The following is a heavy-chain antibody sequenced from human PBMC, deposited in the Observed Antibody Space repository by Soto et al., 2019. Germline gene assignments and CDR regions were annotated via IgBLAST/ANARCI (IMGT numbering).Heavy chain of an antibody. V-gene: IGHV1-18*04. D-gene: IGHD2-15*01. CDR3: ASLGYCSGGSCYGYYYGMDV. J-gene: IGHJ6*02. CDR1: GYTFTSYG. CDR2: ISAYNGNT. Sequence: ASVKVSCKASGYTFTSYGISWVRQAPGQGLEWMGWISAYNGNTNYAQKLQGRVTMTTDTSTSTAYMELRSLRSDDTAVYYCASLGYCSGGSCYGYYYGMDVWGQGTTVTVS.